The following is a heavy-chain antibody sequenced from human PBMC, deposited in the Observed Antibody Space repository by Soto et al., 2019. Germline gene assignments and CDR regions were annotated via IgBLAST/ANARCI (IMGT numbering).Heavy chain of an antibody. CDR1: GVTLEVYT. Sequence: PWWSLRISCAASGVTLEVYTMAWVRQAQGKGLEWVSLISWDGGSTYYADSVKGRFTISRDNSKNSLYLQMNSLRTEDTALYYCAKCLPQDYYGSGSQLGMDVWGQGTTVTVSS. D-gene: IGHD3-10*01. J-gene: IGHJ6*02. CDR2: ISWDGGST. V-gene: IGHV3-43*01. CDR3: AKCLPQDYYGSGSQLGMDV.